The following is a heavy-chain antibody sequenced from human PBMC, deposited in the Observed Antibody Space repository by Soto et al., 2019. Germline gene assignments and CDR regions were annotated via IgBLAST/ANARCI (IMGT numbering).Heavy chain of an antibody. Sequence: TLSLTCTVSGGSISSGGYYWSWIRQHPGKGLEWIGYIYYSGSTYYNPSPKSRVTISVDTSKNQFSLKLSSVTAADTAVYYCARDQARHYDSSGDYYYYGMDVWGQGTTVTV. D-gene: IGHD3-22*01. CDR3: ARDQARHYDSSGDYYYYGMDV. V-gene: IGHV4-31*03. J-gene: IGHJ6*02. CDR2: IYYSGST. CDR1: GGSISSGGYY.